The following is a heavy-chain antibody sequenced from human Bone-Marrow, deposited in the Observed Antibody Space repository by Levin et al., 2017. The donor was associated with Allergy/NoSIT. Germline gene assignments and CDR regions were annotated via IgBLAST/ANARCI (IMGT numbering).Heavy chain of an antibody. Sequence: GGSLRLSCTASGFPFHTSAMTWVRQAPGQGLGWVSSISGDADMTSYADSVKGRFTVSRDNSKNMLLLQMDNLRVEDTAVFYCAKGSSGWFQETDSWGQGTLVTVSS. CDR2: ISGDADMT. D-gene: IGHD6-19*01. CDR1: GFPFHTSA. J-gene: IGHJ4*02. CDR3: AKGSSGWFQETDS. V-gene: IGHV3-23*01.